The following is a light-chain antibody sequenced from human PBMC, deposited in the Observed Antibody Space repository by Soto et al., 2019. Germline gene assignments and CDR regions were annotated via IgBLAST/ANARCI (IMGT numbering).Light chain of an antibody. CDR3: QQYNNWHPLT. CDR2: GAS. V-gene: IGKV3-15*01. J-gene: IGKJ4*01. Sequence: EIVMTQSPGTLSVSPGERATLSCRASQSISSSYLAWYQQRPGQAPRLLIYGASTRATGIPARFSGSGSGTEFTLTISSLQSEDFAVYYCQQYNNWHPLTFGGGTRVEIK. CDR1: QSISSSY.